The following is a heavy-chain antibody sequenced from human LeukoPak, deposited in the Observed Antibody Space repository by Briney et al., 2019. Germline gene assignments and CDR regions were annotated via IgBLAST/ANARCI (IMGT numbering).Heavy chain of an antibody. D-gene: IGHD1-26*01. V-gene: IGHV4-59*01. CDR2: TYYSGST. J-gene: IGHJ3*02. Sequence: SETLSLTCTVSGGSISSYYWSWIRQPPGKGLEWIGYTYYSGSTYYNPSLKSRVTISVDTSKNQFSLKLSSVTAADTAVYYCARGASYSGAFDIWGQGTMVTVSS. CDR1: GGSISSYY. CDR3: ARGASYSGAFDI.